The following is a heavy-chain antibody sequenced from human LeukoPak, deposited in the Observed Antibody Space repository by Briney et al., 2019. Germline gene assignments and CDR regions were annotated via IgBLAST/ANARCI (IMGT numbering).Heavy chain of an antibody. D-gene: IGHD3-3*01. J-gene: IGHJ5*02. CDR1: GGSISSGSYY. Sequence: SETLSLTCTFSGGSISSGSYYWSWIRQPAGKGLEWIGRIYTSGSTNYNPSLKSRVTISVDTSKTQFSLKLSSVTAAETAVYYCARGRITIFGVVYNWFDPWGQGTLVTVSS. V-gene: IGHV4-61*02. CDR2: IYTSGST. CDR3: ARGRITIFGVVYNWFDP.